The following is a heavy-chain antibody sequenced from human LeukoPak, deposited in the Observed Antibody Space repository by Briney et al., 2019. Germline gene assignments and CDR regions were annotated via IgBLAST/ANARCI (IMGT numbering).Heavy chain of an antibody. V-gene: IGHV3-7*01. Sequence: GGSLRLSCAASGFVFSASYISWVRKAAGRWREWVATIKPDVSEKSHVDSVSGRFTISRENTNDSLFLQMNSLRVDDTAVYYCVRGGNYWTVSWGQGTLVNV. D-gene: IGHD1-1*01. J-gene: IGHJ5*01. CDR2: IKPDVSEK. CDR1: GFVFSASY. CDR3: VRGGNYWTVS.